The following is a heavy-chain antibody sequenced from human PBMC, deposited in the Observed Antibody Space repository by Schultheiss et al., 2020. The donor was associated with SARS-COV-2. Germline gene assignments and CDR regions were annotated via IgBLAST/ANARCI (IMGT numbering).Heavy chain of an antibody. CDR1: GGSISSSSYY. CDR2: IYISGST. Sequence: SETLSLTCTVSGGSISSSSYYWGWIRQPPGKGLEWIGSIYISGSTNYNPSLMSRVTISVDTSKNQFSLKLSSVTAADTAVYYCARDGGDYHPTFDYWGQGTLVTVSS. V-gene: IGHV4-39*07. J-gene: IGHJ4*02. D-gene: IGHD4-17*01. CDR3: ARDGGDYHPTFDY.